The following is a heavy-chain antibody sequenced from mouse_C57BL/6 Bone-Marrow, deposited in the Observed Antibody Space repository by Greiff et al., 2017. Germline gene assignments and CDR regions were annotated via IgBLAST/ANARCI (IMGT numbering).Heavy chain of an antibody. V-gene: IGHV1-19*01. Sequence: EVKLQESGPVLVKPGASVKMSCKASGYTFTDYYMNWVKQSHGKSLEWIGVINPYNGGTSYNQKFKGKATLTVDKSSSTAYMELNSLTSEDSAVYYCASSYGNYAMDYWGQGTSVTVSS. CDR3: ASSYGNYAMDY. D-gene: IGHD2-1*01. CDR1: GYTFTDYY. J-gene: IGHJ4*01. CDR2: INPYNGGT.